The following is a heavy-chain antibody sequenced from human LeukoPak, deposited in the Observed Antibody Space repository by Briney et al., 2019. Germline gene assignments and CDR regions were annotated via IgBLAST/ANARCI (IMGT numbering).Heavy chain of an antibody. CDR3: ARDRLGDCDHSGYYDK. J-gene: IGHJ4*02. Sequence: GRSLRLSCVASGFTFSIYNLHWVRQTPVKGLEWVSYICDSGRTIYYADSVKGRFTISRDNAKNSVYLQMNNLRAEDTAVYYCARDRLGDCDHSGYYDKWGQGTLVTVSS. CDR1: GFTFSIYN. CDR2: ICDSGRTI. V-gene: IGHV3-48*03. D-gene: IGHD3-22*01.